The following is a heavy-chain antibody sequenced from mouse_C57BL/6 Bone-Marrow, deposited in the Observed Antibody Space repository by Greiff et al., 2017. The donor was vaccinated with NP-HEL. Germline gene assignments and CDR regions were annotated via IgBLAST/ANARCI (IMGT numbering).Heavy chain of an antibody. Sequence: EVMLVESGGDLVKPGGSLKLSCAASGFTFSSYGMSWVRQTPDKRLEWVATISSGGSYTYYPDSVKGRFTISRDNAKNTLYLQMSSLKSEDTAMYYCARQGPYYYGSSYPDYWGQGTTLTVSS. CDR3: ARQGPYYYGSSYPDY. D-gene: IGHD1-1*01. V-gene: IGHV5-6*01. J-gene: IGHJ2*01. CDR1: GFTFSSYG. CDR2: ISSGGSYT.